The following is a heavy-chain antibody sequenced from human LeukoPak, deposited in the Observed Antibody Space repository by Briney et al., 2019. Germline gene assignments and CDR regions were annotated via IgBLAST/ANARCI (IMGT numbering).Heavy chain of an antibody. Sequence: ASVKVSCKASGYTFTSYYMHWVRQAPGQGLEWMGIINPSGGSTSYAQKFQGRVTMTRDMSTSTVYMELSSLRSDDTAVYYCARDWTQLLPTDGGNSHPDYWGQGTLVTVSS. CDR1: GYTFTSYY. J-gene: IGHJ4*02. CDR2: INPSGGST. V-gene: IGHV1-46*01. CDR3: ARDWTQLLPTDGGNSHPDY. D-gene: IGHD4-23*01.